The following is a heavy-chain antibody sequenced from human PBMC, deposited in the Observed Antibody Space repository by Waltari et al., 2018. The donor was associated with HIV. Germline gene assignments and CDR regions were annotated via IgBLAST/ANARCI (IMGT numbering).Heavy chain of an antibody. V-gene: IGHV3-23*01. CDR1: GYACPSYA. D-gene: IGHD6-13*01. CDR3: ASRGGSGSRWFSFDS. J-gene: IGHJ4*02. Sequence: EVQLLESGGGLVQPGGSLRLTCEASGYACPSYAMNWVRQAPGKGLEWVSSISGSGGSAYIADSVKGRFSISRDNSKNTVYLHMESLSAEDTAVYYCASRGGSGSRWFSFDSWGQGTLVSVSS. CDR2: ISGSGGSA.